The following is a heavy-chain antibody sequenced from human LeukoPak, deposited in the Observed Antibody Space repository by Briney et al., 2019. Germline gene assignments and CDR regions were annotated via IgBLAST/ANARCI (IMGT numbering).Heavy chain of an antibody. D-gene: IGHD2-15*01. J-gene: IGHJ4*02. V-gene: IGHV5-51*01. CDR2: IYPGDSVT. Sequence: GESLKISFKVSGYRFTSYWIGWVRQMPGKGLEWMGSIYPGDSVTRYSPSFQGQVTISADKSISTAYLQWSSLKASDTAMYYCARQRWPQAPIDYWGQGTLVAVSS. CDR1: GYRFTSYW. CDR3: ARQRWPQAPIDY.